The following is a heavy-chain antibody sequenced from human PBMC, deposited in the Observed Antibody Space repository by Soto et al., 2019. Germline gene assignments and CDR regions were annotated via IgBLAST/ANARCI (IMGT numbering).Heavy chain of an antibody. Sequence: GGSLRLSCAASGFTFSSYAISWVRQAPGKGLEWVSAISGSGDGTYYADSVKGRFTISRDNSKNTLYLQMNSLRAEDTAVYYCAMEPRVVGASYFDCWGKGTLVTVSS. CDR2: ISGSGDGT. CDR1: GFTFSSYA. J-gene: IGHJ4*02. D-gene: IGHD1-26*01. CDR3: AMEPRVVGASYFDC. V-gene: IGHV3-23*01.